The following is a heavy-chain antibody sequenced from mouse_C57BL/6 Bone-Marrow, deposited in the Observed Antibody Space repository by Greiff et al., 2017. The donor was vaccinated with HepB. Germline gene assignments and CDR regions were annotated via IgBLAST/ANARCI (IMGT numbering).Heavy chain of an antibody. V-gene: IGHV5-4*01. CDR2: ISDGGSYT. CDR3: ARDDYGSSYVYYFDY. CDR1: GFTFSSYA. J-gene: IGHJ2*01. Sequence: EVQLVESGGGLVKPGGSLKLSCAASGFTFSSYAMSWVRQTPEKRLEWVATISDGGSYTYYPDNVKGRFTISRDNAKNNLYLQMGHLKSEDTAMYYCARDDYGSSYVYYFDYWGQGTTLTVSS. D-gene: IGHD1-1*01.